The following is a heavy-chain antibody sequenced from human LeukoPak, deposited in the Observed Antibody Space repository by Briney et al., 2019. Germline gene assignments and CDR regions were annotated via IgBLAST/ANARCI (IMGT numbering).Heavy chain of an antibody. D-gene: IGHD3/OR15-3a*01. CDR1: GFTFRTYG. V-gene: IGHV3-23*01. Sequence: GGSLRLSCAASGFTFRTYGISWVRQAPGAGLEWVSSISDNGRNTYYADSMKGRFTISRDNSKNTLYLQMNSLRAEDTAVYYCATRGTGWGQGTLVIVSS. CDR2: ISDNGRNT. J-gene: IGHJ4*02. CDR3: ATRGTG.